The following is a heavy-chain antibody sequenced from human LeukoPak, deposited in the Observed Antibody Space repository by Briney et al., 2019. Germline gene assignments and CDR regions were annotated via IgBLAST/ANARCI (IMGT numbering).Heavy chain of an antibody. J-gene: IGHJ6*02. Sequence: GGSLRLSCAASGYTFSSYAMSWGRQTPGKGLEGVSGISPGGDSTYYVDSVKGRFTISRDNSKNTLYLQMNSLRADDTAVSYCAKFSAAGPIPPYGMDVWGQGTTVTVSS. D-gene: IGHD6-13*01. V-gene: IGHV3-23*01. CDR2: ISPGGDST. CDR3: AKFSAAGPIPPYGMDV. CDR1: GYTFSSYA.